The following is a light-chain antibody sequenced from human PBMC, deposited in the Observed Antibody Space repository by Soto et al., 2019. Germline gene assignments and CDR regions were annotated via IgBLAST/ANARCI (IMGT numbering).Light chain of an antibody. V-gene: IGLV2-11*01. CDR2: DVS. Sequence: QSALTQPRSVSGSPGQSVTISCTGTSSDVGGYNYVSWYQQHPGKAPKLMIYDVSKRPSGVPDRFSGSKSGNTASLTISGLQAEDEADYYCCSYAGSYPLYVFRTGTKLTVL. J-gene: IGLJ1*01. CDR3: CSYAGSYPLYV. CDR1: SSDVGGYNY.